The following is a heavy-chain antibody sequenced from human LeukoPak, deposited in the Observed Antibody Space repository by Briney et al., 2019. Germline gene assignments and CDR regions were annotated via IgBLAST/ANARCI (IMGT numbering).Heavy chain of an antibody. CDR2: IYYSGST. CDR3: ARGRIAARPSDY. D-gene: IGHD6-6*01. V-gene: IGHV4-31*03. CDR1: GGSISSGGYY. Sequence: SETLSLTCTVSGGSISSGGYYWSWIRQHPGKGLEWIGYIYYSGSTYYNPSLKSRVTISVDTSKNQFSLKLSSVTAADTAVYYCARGRIAARPSDYWGQGTLVTVSS. J-gene: IGHJ4*02.